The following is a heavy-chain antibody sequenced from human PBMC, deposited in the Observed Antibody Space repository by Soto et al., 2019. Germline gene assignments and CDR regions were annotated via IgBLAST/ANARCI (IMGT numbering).Heavy chain of an antibody. V-gene: IGHV3-33*01. J-gene: IGHJ6*02. D-gene: IGHD3-10*01. Sequence: AGGSLRLSCAASGFTFSSYGMHWVRQAPGKGLEWVAVIWYDGSNKYYADSVKGRFTISRDNSKNTLYLQMNSLRAEDTAVYYCAREATMVRGVTSYGMDVWGQGTTVTVSS. CDR3: AREATMVRGVTSYGMDV. CDR1: GFTFSSYG. CDR2: IWYDGSNK.